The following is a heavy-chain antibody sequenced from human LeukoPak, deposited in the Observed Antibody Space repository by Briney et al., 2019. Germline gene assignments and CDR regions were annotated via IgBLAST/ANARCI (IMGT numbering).Heavy chain of an antibody. CDR2: IRYDGSNK. D-gene: IGHD1-1*01. V-gene: IGHV3-30*02. CDR1: GFTFSSYG. CDR3: AKEGGQLERYPFDY. Sequence: GGSLRLSCAASGFTFSSYGMHWVRQAPGKGLEWVAFIRYDGSNKYYADSVKGRFTISRDNSKNTLYLQMNSLRAEDTAVYYCAKEGGQLERYPFDYWGQGTLVTVSS. J-gene: IGHJ4*02.